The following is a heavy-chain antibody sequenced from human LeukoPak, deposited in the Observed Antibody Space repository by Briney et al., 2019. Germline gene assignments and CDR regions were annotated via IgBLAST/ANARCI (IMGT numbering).Heavy chain of an antibody. Sequence: PSETLSLTCTVSGGSISSYYWSWIRQPPGKGLEWIGYIYYSGSTNYNPSLKSRVTISVDTSKNQFSLKLSSVTAADTAVYYYAILDYGDYWFDPWGQGTLVAVSS. CDR2: IYYSGST. D-gene: IGHD4-17*01. CDR1: GGSISSYY. V-gene: IGHV4-59*01. J-gene: IGHJ5*02. CDR3: AILDYGDYWFDP.